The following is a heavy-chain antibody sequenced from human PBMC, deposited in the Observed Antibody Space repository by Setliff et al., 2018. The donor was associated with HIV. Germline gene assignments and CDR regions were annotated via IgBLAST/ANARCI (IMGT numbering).Heavy chain of an antibody. CDR3: ARDIIAPEGSTSDY. Sequence: ASVKVSCKASGYTFTNYCIHWVRQAPGQGLEWVGRINPSSGATKCAPKFQGRITMTTDTSITTAYMELTSLRSDDTAIYYCARDIIAPEGSTSDYWGQGTLVTVSS. D-gene: IGHD1-20*01. J-gene: IGHJ4*02. CDR1: GYTFTNYC. CDR2: INPSSGAT. V-gene: IGHV1-2*06.